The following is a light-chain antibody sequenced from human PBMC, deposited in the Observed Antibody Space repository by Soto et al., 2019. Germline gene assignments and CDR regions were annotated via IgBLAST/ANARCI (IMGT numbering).Light chain of an antibody. CDR1: QDIRKW. CDR2: DAS. J-gene: IGKJ1*01. Sequence: DIQMTQSPSTLSASVGDRVTITCRASQDIRKWLAWYQQKPGKAPNVLIYDASSLEGGVPSRFSGSGFGTEFTLTISSLQPDDFATYYCQQSKSYWTFGQGTKVEIK. V-gene: IGKV1-5*01. CDR3: QQSKSYWT.